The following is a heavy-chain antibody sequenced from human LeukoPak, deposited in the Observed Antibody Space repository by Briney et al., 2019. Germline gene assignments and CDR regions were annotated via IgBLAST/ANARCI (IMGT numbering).Heavy chain of an antibody. D-gene: IGHD6-19*01. CDR3: ASEQWLVQGHAFDI. V-gene: IGHV1-2*02. J-gene: IGHJ3*02. CDR1: GYTFTGYY. Sequence: ASVKVSCKASGYTFTGYYMHWVRQAPGQGLEWMGWINPNSGSTNYAQKFQGRVTMTRDTSISTAYMELSRLRSDDTAVYYCASEQWLVQGHAFDIWGQGTMVTVSS. CDR2: INPNSGST.